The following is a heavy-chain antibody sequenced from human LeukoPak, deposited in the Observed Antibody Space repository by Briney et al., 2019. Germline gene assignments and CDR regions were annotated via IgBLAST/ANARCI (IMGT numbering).Heavy chain of an antibody. Sequence: GGSLRLSCAAPGFTLSDYTMHWVRQASGKGLEWVARIRSKANNYATEYGPSVKGRFTISRDDAKNAAYLQMNSLKTEDTAIYYCSAGPSGWTEFFQHWGQGTLVTVSS. CDR1: GFTLSDYT. J-gene: IGHJ1*01. CDR2: IRSKANNYAT. CDR3: SAGPSGWTEFFQH. D-gene: IGHD6-19*01. V-gene: IGHV3-73*01.